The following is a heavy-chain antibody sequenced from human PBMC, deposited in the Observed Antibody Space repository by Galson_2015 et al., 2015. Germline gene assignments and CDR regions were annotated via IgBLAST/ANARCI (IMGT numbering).Heavy chain of an antibody. D-gene: IGHD3-3*01. CDR2: ICWDDEE. CDR3: ALMYDVWNDYYTPRSLDY. J-gene: IGHJ4*02. Sequence: PALGTPSRTLTLPCTFSDFSLRTAGMGVGWIRQPPGKALEWLAVICWDDEERYNPSLKRRQTITKETTTNHVGANMTNMDPVDAGTYYCALMYDVWNDYYTPRSLDYWGQGILVAVSS. CDR1: DFSLRTAGMG. V-gene: IGHV2-5*02.